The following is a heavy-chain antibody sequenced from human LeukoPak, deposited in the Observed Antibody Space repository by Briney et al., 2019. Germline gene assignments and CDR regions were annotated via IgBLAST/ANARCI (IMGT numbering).Heavy chain of an antibody. CDR3: ARGDSIYYDSSGYSY. CDR1: GGSFSGYY. D-gene: IGHD3-22*01. V-gene: IGHV4-34*01. CDR2: INHSGST. J-gene: IGHJ4*02. Sequence: SETLSLTCAVYGGSFSGYYWSWIRQPPGKGLEWIGEINHSGSTNYNPSLKSRVTISVDTSKNQFSLKLSSVTAADTAEYYCARGDSIYYDSSGYSYWGQGTLVTVSS.